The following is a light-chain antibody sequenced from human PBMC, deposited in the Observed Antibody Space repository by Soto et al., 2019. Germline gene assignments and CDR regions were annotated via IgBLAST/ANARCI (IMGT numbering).Light chain of an antibody. J-gene: IGLJ1*01. Sequence: QSVLTQPPSASGTPGQSVTISASGSSSNIGSNTVSWYQQVPGTAPKLLIYDNDERPSGVPGRFSGSKSGTSASLAITGIQAADEADYYCPSYDSSLIVENVFGNGTKVTV. CDR1: SSNIGSNT. CDR3: PSYDSSLIVENV. V-gene: IGLV1-44*01. CDR2: DND.